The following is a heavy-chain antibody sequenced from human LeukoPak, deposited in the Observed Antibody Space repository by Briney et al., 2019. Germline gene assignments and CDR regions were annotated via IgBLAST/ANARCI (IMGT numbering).Heavy chain of an antibody. CDR2: ISGSGSTI. CDR3: ERRQHFEY. CDR1: GFTFSSYE. J-gene: IGHJ4*02. V-gene: IGHV3-48*03. D-gene: IGHD6-13*01. Sequence: GGSLRLSRAASGFTFSSYEMNWVRQAPGKGLEWVSYISGSGSTIYYADSVKGRFTISRDNSKDSLYLQMNSLRAEDTAVYYCERRQHFEYWGQGTLVSVSS.